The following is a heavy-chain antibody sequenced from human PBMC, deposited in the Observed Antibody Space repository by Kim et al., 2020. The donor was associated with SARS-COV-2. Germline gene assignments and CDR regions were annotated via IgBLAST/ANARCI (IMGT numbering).Heavy chain of an antibody. CDR2: INPSGGST. D-gene: IGHD2-15*01. CDR1: GYTFTSYY. CDR3: ARGWRGCSGGSCYAHDGNDAFDI. V-gene: IGHV1-46*01. J-gene: IGHJ3*02. Sequence: ASVKVSCKASGYTFTSYYMHWVRQAPGQGLEWMGIINPSGGSTSYAQKFQGRVTMTRDTSTSTVYMELSSLRSEDTAVYYCARGWRGCSGGSCYAHDGNDAFDIWGQGTMVTVSS.